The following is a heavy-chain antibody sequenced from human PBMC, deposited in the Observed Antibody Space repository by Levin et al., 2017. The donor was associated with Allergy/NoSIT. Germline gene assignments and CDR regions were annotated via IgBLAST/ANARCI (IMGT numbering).Heavy chain of an antibody. CDR2: IYPMDSDT. CDR1: GYTFTRHW. Sequence: HGESLKISCKGSGYTFTRHWIAWVRQMPGKGLEWMGFIYPMDSDTRYSPSFQGQVTISADKSINTAYLQWSSLQASDTAMYFCARLMYSDYYNYYAMDVWGQGTTVIVSS. CDR3: ARLMYSDYYNYYAMDV. J-gene: IGHJ6*02. D-gene: IGHD4-11*01. V-gene: IGHV5-51*01.